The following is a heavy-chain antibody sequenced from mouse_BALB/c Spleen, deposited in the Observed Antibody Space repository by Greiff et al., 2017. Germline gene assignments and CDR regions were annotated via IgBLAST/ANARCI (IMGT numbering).Heavy chain of an antibody. J-gene: IGHJ4*01. V-gene: IGHV1-54*01. CDR2: INPGSGGT. CDR1: GYAFTNYL. CDR3: ARCGDAMDY. Sequence: VQLQQSGAELVRPGTSVKVSCKASGYAFTNYLIEWVKQRPGQGLEWIGVINPGSGGTNYNEKFKGKATLTADKSSSTAYMQLSSLTSDDSAVYFCARCGDAMDYWGQGTSVTVSS.